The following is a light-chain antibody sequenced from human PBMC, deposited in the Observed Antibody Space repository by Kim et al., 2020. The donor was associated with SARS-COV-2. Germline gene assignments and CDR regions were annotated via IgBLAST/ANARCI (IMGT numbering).Light chain of an antibody. CDR3: QQYNNWSPWT. V-gene: IGKV3-15*01. CDR1: QSLSSN. Sequence: SPGERADLSCRASQSLSSNLAWYQQKPGQAPSLLIYGASTRATGIPARFSGSRSGTEFTLTISSLQSEDFAVYYCQQYNNWSPWTFGQGTKVDIK. J-gene: IGKJ1*01. CDR2: GAS.